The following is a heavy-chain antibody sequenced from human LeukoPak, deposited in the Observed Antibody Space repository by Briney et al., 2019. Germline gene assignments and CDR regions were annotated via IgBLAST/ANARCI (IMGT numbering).Heavy chain of an antibody. CDR2: ISSPADTI. V-gene: IGHV3-23*01. CDR3: ARAPSHRGFDY. CDR1: GFTFSTYV. Sequence: GGSLRLSCAASGFTFSTYVMAWVRQTPGKGLEWVPVISSPADTIYYADFVRGRFTISRDNSKYTLYLHLNGLRVDDTAVYYCARAPSHRGFDYWGQGTLVTVSS. J-gene: IGHJ4*02.